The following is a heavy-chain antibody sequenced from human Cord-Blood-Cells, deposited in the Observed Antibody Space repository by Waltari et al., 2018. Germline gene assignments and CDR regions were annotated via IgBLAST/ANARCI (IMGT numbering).Heavy chain of an antibody. CDR1: GYSISSGYY. V-gene: IGHV4-38-2*01. J-gene: IGHJ4*02. CDR3: ARSEFGGVIDY. CDR2: IYHSGNT. Sequence: QVQLQESGPGLVKPSETLSLTCAVSGYSISSGYYWGWIRQPPGKGLEWIGSIYHSGNTYYNPSLKSRVTISVDTSKNQFSLKLSSVTAADTAVYYCARSEFGGVIDYWGQGTLVTVSS. D-gene: IGHD3-16*01.